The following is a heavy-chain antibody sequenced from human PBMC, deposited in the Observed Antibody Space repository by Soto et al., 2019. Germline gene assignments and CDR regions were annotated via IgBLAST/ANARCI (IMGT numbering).Heavy chain of an antibody. CDR1: GFTFSNAW. CDR2: IKSKTDGGTT. D-gene: IGHD6-13*01. CDR3: TTESYSRGYFDY. Sequence: EVQLVESGGGLVKPGGSLRLSCAASGFTFSNAWMSWVRQAPGKGLEWVGRIKSKTDGGTTDYAAPVKGRFTISRDDSKNPLYLQMNSLKTEDTAVYYCTTESYSRGYFDYWGQGTLVTVSS. V-gene: IGHV3-15*01. J-gene: IGHJ4*02.